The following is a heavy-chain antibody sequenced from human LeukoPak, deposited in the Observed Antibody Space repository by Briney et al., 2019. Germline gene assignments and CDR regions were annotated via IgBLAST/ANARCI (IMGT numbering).Heavy chain of an antibody. CDR3: AREADHYDILTGYYPYGMDV. V-gene: IGHV4-59*01. J-gene: IGHJ6*02. CDR2: IYYSGST. Sequence: QASETLSLTCTVPGGSISSYYWSWIRQPPGKGLEWIGYIYYSGSTNYNPSLKSRVTISVDTSKNQFSLKLSFVTAADTAVYYCAREADHYDILTGYYPYGMDVWGQGTTVTVSS. CDR1: GGSISSYY. D-gene: IGHD3-9*01.